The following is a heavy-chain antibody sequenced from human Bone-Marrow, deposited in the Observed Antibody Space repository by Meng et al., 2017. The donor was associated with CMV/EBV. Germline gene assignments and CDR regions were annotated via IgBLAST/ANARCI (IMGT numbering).Heavy chain of an antibody. CDR1: GYSFTDYY. CDR2: IDPNSGDT. D-gene: IGHD3-16*01. J-gene: IGHJ4*02. Sequence: ASVKVSCKASGYSFTDYYIHWVRQAPGHGLEWMGCIDPNSGDTTHAQKFQGRVTMTSGISINTAYMDLSRLRFDDTAVYYCARGGPARGELPLYGDRGTLVTVSS. V-gene: IGHV1-2*02. CDR3: ARGGPARGELPLY.